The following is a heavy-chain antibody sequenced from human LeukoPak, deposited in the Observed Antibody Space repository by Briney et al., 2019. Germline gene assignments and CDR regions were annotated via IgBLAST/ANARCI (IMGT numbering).Heavy chain of an antibody. V-gene: IGHV3-11*04. D-gene: IGHD6-19*01. Sequence: GGSLRLSCAASGFTFSDYYMSWIRQAPGKGLEWVSYISRSGDSIYYADSVKGRFTISRDNAKNSLYLQMNSLRAEDTAVYYCARDRAVAGTRNAFDIWGQGTMVTVSS. J-gene: IGHJ3*02. CDR2: ISRSGDSI. CDR3: ARDRAVAGTRNAFDI. CDR1: GFTFSDYY.